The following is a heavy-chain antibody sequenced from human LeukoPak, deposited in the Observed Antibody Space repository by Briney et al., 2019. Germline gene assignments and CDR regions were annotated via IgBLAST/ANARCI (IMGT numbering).Heavy chain of an antibody. CDR3: VQGGWLDY. J-gene: IGHJ4*02. CDR2: IGTSGSVT. D-gene: IGHD6-19*01. CDR1: GFSVNNLY. Sequence: PGGSLRLSCAASGFSVNNLYMSWVRQAPGKGLEWVSFIGTSGSVTSYADSVKGRFSIPRGNSENSLYLQMNSLRAEDTAVYYCVQGGWLDYWGQGTLVTVSS. V-gene: IGHV3-11*06.